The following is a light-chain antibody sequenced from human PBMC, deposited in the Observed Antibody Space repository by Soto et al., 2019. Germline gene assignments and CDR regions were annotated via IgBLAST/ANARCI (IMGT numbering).Light chain of an antibody. CDR3: QQRSNWPLT. Sequence: ETVLTQSPGTLSLSPGERASLSCRASSTVDSIYLAWYQQKPGRAPRLLIYDASNRATGIPVRFSGSGSGTDFTLTISSLEPEDFAVYYCQQRSNWPLTFGGGTKVDIK. CDR2: DAS. V-gene: IGKV3-11*01. J-gene: IGKJ4*01. CDR1: STVDSIY.